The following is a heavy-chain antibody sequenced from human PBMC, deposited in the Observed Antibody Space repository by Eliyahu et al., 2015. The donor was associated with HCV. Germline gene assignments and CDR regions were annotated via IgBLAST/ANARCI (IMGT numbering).Heavy chain of an antibody. CDR3: ASGSGNSPLYFDY. V-gene: IGHV3-74*01. J-gene: IGHJ4*02. CDR2: INSDGSST. CDR1: GFXFSSYW. D-gene: IGHD4-23*01. Sequence: EVQLVESGGGLVQXGGSLRLSCAASGFXFSSYWMHWVRQAPGKGLVWVSRINSDGSSTDYADSVKGRFTISRDNAKNTLYLQMNNLRAEDTALYYCASGSGNSPLYFDYWGQGTLVTVSS.